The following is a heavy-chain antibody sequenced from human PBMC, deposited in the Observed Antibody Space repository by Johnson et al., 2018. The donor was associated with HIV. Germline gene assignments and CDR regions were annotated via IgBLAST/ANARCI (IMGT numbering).Heavy chain of an antibody. D-gene: IGHD4-23*01. V-gene: IGHV3-30*04. CDR3: ARSPGKDYGGNSGGFNV. CDR1: GFTFSSYA. J-gene: IGHJ3*01. Sequence: QVHLVESGVGVVQPGRSLRLSCAASGFTFSSYAMYWVRQAPGKGLEWVAGILYDGTNKYYADSVKGRFNISRDNSNSTLYLQMNSLRGEDTAMYYCARSPGKDYGGNSGGFNVWGQGTMVTVSS. CDR2: ILYDGTNK.